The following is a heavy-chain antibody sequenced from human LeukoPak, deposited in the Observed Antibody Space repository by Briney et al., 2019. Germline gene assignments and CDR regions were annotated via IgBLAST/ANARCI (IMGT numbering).Heavy chain of an antibody. CDR3: AREPRGYYDFWSGYYRLDY. Sequence: ASVKVSCKASGYTFTSYGISWVRQAPGQGLEWMGWISAYNGNTNYAQKLQGRVTMTTDTSTSTAYMELRSLRSGDTAVYYCAREPRGYYDFWSGYYRLDYWGQGTLVTVSS. D-gene: IGHD3-3*01. J-gene: IGHJ4*02. CDR1: GYTFTSYG. V-gene: IGHV1-18*01. CDR2: ISAYNGNT.